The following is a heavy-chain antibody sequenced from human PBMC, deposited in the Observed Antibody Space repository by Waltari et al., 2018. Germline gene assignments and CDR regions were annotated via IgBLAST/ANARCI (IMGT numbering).Heavy chain of an antibody. CDR3: ASRGGTQGSFDM. J-gene: IGHJ3*02. V-gene: IGHV1-2*02. CDR2: LNPNGGT. D-gene: IGHD1-26*01. CDR1: GYTLSDYE. Sequence: QVQLVQSGAEVKKPGASVTVSCKDSGYTLSDYEMYWGRQAPGQGFEWMGWLNPNGGTNYAQNFQGRVTMTRDTSITTAYMELNRLTSDDTALYYCASRGGTQGSFDMWGQGTMVTVFS.